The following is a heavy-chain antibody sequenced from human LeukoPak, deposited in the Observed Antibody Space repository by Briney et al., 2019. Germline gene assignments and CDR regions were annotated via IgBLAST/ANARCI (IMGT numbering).Heavy chain of an antibody. V-gene: IGHV4-59*01. CDR2: IYFIGST. Sequence: SETLSLTCTVSGVSISSYYWSWIRQPPGKGLEWIGCIYFIGSTNYNPSLKSRVTISVDTSKNQFSLKLSSVTAADTAVYYCAKSGGYGLIDYWGQGTLVTVSS. D-gene: IGHD1-26*01. CDR1: GVSISSYY. CDR3: AKSGGYGLIDY. J-gene: IGHJ4*02.